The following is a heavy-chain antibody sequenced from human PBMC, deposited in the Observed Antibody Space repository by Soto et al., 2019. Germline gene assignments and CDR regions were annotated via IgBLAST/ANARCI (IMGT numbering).Heavy chain of an antibody. Sequence: SVKVSCKASGGTFSSYAISWVRQAPGQGLEWMGGIIPIYGTANYAQKFKGRVTITADKSTSTADMELSSLKSEDTAVYYCASRYIDGYSMYNWFDPWGQGTLVTVSS. CDR1: GGTFSSYA. V-gene: IGHV1-69*06. D-gene: IGHD4-4*01. CDR3: ASRYIDGYSMYNWFDP. J-gene: IGHJ5*02. CDR2: IIPIYGTA.